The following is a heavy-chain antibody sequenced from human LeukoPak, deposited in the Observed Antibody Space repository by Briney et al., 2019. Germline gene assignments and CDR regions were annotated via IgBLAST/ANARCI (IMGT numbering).Heavy chain of an antibody. J-gene: IGHJ4*02. CDR3: GRLRDGYSDY. V-gene: IGHV5-51*01. Sequence: GESLKISCKGSGYTFTSFWIGWVRQMPGKGLEWMGIIYPGDSDTRYSPSLQGQVIISADKSISTAYLQWNSLKASDTAIYYCGRLRDGYSDYWGQGTLVTVSS. D-gene: IGHD5-24*01. CDR2: IYPGDSDT. CDR1: GYTFTSFW.